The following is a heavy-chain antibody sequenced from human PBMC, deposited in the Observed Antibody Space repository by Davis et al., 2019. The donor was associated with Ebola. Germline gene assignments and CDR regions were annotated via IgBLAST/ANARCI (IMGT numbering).Heavy chain of an antibody. CDR1: GFTFSSYR. V-gene: IGHV3-7*01. D-gene: IGHD3/OR15-3a*01. CDR2: IKQDGSEK. Sequence: GESLKISCAASGFTFSSYRMSWVRQAPGKGLEWVANIKQDGSEKYYVDSVKGRFTISRDNAKNSLYLQMNSLRAEDTAVYFCARAGTDWVDWYFDLWGRGTLVTVSS. J-gene: IGHJ2*01. CDR3: ARAGTDWVDWYFDL.